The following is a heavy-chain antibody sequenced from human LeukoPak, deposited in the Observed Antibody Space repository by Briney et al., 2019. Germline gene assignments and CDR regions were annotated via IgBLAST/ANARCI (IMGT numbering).Heavy chain of an antibody. D-gene: IGHD3-3*02. CDR1: GDSISSNNYY. J-gene: IGHJ6*03. CDR3: ARAFYPGYYSYMAV. Sequence: PSETLSLTCTVSGDSISSNNYYWGWIRQPPGKGLEWIGSIYYSGSTYYNPSLKSRVTISVDTSKNQFSLKLSSVTAADTAVYYCARAFYPGYYSYMAVWGKGTTVTVSS. V-gene: IGHV4-39*07. CDR2: IYYSGST.